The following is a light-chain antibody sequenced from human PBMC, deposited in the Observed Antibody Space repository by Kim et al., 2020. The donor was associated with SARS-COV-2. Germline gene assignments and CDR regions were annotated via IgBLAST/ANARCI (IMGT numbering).Light chain of an antibody. J-gene: IGLJ2*01. Sequence: SSELTQDPAVSVALGQTVRITCQGDSLRSYYATWFQQKPGQAPILVLYGKNTRPSGIPDRFSGSSSGNTASLTITGTQSGDEAAYYCNSRDSNDNVLFGG. CDR3: NSRDSNDNVL. CDR2: GKN. CDR1: SLRSYY. V-gene: IGLV3-19*01.